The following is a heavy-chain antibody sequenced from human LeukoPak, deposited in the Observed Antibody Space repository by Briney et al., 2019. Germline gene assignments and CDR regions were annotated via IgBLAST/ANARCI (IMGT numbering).Heavy chain of an antibody. Sequence: GGSLRLSCAASGFTFDDYAMHWVRQAPGKGLEWVSGISWNSGSIGYADSVKGRFTISRDSAKNSLYLQMNSLRAEDTALYYCAKTVLRFLEWDWYFDLWGRGTLVTVSS. CDR2: ISWNSGSI. CDR3: AKTVLRFLEWDWYFDL. V-gene: IGHV3-9*01. D-gene: IGHD3-3*01. J-gene: IGHJ2*01. CDR1: GFTFDDYA.